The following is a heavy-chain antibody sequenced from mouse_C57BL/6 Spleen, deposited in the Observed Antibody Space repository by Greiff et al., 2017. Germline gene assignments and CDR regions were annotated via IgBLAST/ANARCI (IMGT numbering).Heavy chain of an antibody. V-gene: IGHV1-83*01. Sequence: VQLVESGPELVKPGASVKMSCKASGYTFTDYYMHWVKQKPGKGLEWIGEIYPGSGNTYYNEKFKGKATLTADTASSTAYMQLSSLTSEDSAVFFCARLRRGYFDYWGQGTTLTVSS. CDR3: RLRRGYFDY. CDR2: YPGSGNTY. CDR1: YTFTDYYM. D-gene: IGHD1-1*01. J-gene: IGHJ2*01.